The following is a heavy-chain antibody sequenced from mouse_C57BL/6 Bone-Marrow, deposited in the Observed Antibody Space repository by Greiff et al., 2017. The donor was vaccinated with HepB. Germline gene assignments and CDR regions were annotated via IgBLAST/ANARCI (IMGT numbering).Heavy chain of an antibody. CDR1: GYAFSSYW. Sequence: VMLVESGAELVKPGASVKISCKASGYAFSSYWMNWVKQRPGKGLEWIGQIYPGDGDTNYNGKFKGKATLTADKSSSTAYMQLSSLTSEDSAVYFCARRATLRTGAWFAYWGQGTLVTVSA. CDR2: IYPGDGDT. V-gene: IGHV1-80*01. J-gene: IGHJ3*01. D-gene: IGHD1-1*01. CDR3: ARRATLRTGAWFAY.